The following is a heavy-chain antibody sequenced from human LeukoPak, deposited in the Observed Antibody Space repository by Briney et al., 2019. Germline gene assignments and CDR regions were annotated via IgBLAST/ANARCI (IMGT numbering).Heavy chain of an antibody. Sequence: WGSLRLSCAASGFTFSSYAMSWVRQAPGKGLEWVSSMSGSGGSTYNADSVKGRFTISRDDSKNTLYLQMNSLRAEDTAVYYCARVRYGELDVWGQGTTVTVSS. J-gene: IGHJ6*02. D-gene: IGHD4-17*01. CDR1: GFTFSSYA. CDR2: MSGSGGST. V-gene: IGHV3-23*01. CDR3: ARVRYGELDV.